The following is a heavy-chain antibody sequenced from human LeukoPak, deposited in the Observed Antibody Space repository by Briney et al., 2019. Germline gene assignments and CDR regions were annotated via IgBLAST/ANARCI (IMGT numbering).Heavy chain of an antibody. CDR2: ISTSSGNI. CDR1: GFTFSDHY. V-gene: IGHV3-11*06. J-gene: IGHJ4*02. CDR3: VREHYYDTRGYYYIPLDY. D-gene: IGHD3-22*01. Sequence: GGSLRLSCAASGFTFSDHYMDWVRQAPGKGLEWISYISTSSGNINYADSVRGRSTISRDNAKNSLYLQMNSLRVEDTAVYYCVREHYYDTRGYYYIPLDYWGQGTLVTVSS.